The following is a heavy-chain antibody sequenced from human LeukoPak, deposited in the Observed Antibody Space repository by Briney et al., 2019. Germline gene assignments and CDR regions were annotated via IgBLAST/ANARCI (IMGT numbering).Heavy chain of an antibody. J-gene: IGHJ4*02. D-gene: IGHD3-22*01. CDR1: GFTFSSYG. CDR3: AKDEVVVVITSPHY. CDR2: ISYDGSKK. Sequence: GRSLRLSCAASGFTFSSYGMHWVRQAPGKGLEWVAVISYDGSKKHYADSVKGRFTISRDNSKNTLYLQMNSLRAEDTAVYYCAKDEVVVVITSPHYWGQGTLVTVSS. V-gene: IGHV3-30*18.